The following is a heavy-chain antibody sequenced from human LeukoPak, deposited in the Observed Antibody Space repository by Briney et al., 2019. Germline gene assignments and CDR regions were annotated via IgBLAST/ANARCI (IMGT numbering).Heavy chain of an antibody. V-gene: IGHV1-2*02. CDR1: GYTFTGYC. J-gene: IGHJ4*02. CDR2: INPNSGGT. Sequence: ASVKVSCKASGYTFTGYCMHRVRQAPGQGLEWMGWINPNSGGTNYAQKFQGRVTMTRDTSISTAYMELSSLRSDDTGVYYCARDPAADVVVVAATPINNDYWGQGTLVTVSS. D-gene: IGHD2-15*01. CDR3: ARDPAADVVVVAATPINNDY.